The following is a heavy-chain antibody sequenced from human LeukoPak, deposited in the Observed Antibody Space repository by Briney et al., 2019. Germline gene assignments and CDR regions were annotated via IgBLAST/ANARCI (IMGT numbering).Heavy chain of an antibody. Sequence: ASVTVSCTASGYTFTGYYMHWVRQAPGQGLEWMGWINPNSGGTNYAQKFQGRVTMTRDTSISTAYMELSRLRSDDTAVYYCAKDNGGSYPFDYWGQGTLVTVSS. J-gene: IGHJ4*02. CDR1: GYTFTGYY. V-gene: IGHV1-2*02. D-gene: IGHD1-26*01. CDR2: INPNSGGT. CDR3: AKDNGGSYPFDY.